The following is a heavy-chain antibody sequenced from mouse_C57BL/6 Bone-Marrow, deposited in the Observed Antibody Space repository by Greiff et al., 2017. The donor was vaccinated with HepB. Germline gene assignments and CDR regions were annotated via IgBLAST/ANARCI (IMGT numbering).Heavy chain of an antibody. V-gene: IGHV1-4*01. Sequence: VQLQQSGAELARPGASVKMSCKASGYTFTSYTMHWVNQRPGQGLEWIGYINPSSGYTKYNQKVKDKATLTADKSSSTAYMQLSSLTSEDSAVYYCARRYYGIFYAMDYWGPGTSVTVSS. J-gene: IGHJ4*01. CDR2: INPSSGYT. CDR3: ARRYYGIFYAMDY. D-gene: IGHD2-1*01. CDR1: GYTFTSYT.